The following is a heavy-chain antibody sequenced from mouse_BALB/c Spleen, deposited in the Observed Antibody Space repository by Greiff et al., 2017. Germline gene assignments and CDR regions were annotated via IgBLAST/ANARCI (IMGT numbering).Heavy chain of an antibody. V-gene: IGHV5-9*03. D-gene: IGHD2-10*01. J-gene: IGHJ3*01. Sequence: VQLKESGGGLVKPGGSLKLSCAASGFTFSSYTMSWVRQTPEKRLEWVATISSGGGNTYYPDSVKGRFTISRDNAKNNLYLQMSSLRSEDTALYYCARSPAYYGNLRFAYWGQGTLVTVAA. CDR3: ARSPAYYGNLRFAY. CDR1: GFTFSSYT. CDR2: ISSGGGNT.